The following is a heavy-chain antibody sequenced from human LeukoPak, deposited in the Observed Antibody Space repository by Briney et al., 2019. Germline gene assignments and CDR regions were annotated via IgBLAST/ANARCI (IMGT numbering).Heavy chain of an antibody. CDR2: IYYSGST. Sequence: SETLSLTCTVSGGSISSGGYYWSWIRQQPGKGLEWIGYIYYSGSTYYNPSLKSRVTISVDTSKNQFSLKLSSVTAADTAVYYYARVKGRWLQRQGWFDPWGQGTLVTVSS. D-gene: IGHD5-24*01. CDR1: GGSISSGGYY. CDR3: ARVKGRWLQRQGWFDP. V-gene: IGHV4-30-4*08. J-gene: IGHJ5*02.